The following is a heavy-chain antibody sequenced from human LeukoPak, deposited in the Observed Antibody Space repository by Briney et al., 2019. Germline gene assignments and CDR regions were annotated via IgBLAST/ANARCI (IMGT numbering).Heavy chain of an antibody. CDR3: ARQGSSGYYFDY. D-gene: IGHD3-22*01. Sequence: SETLSLTCAVSGGSISSGGYSWSWIRQPPGKGLEWIGYIYHSGSTYYNPSLKSRVTISVDRSKNQFSLKLSSVTAADTAVYYCARQGSSGYYFDYWGQGTLVTVSS. CDR1: GGSISSGGYS. V-gene: IGHV4-30-2*01. CDR2: IYHSGST. J-gene: IGHJ4*02.